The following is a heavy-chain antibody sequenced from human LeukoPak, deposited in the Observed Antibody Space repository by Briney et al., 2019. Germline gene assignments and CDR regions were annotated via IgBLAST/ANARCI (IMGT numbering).Heavy chain of an antibody. CDR1: GFTFSWND. CDR3: AKGYTTGLEP. J-gene: IGHJ5*02. V-gene: IGHV3-13*01. D-gene: IGHD4-17*01. Sequence: GGSLRLSCAASGFTFSWNDMHWVRQATGKTLDWVSDIGAAGDTSYRSSVRGRFTFSRDNAKNSLYLQMNSLRVDDTAVYYCAKGYTTGLEPWGQGTLVTVSS. CDR2: IGAAGDT.